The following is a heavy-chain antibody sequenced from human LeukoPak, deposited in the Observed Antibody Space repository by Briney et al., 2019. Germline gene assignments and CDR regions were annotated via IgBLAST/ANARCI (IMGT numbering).Heavy chain of an antibody. CDR3: AAAAAMYNGWFDP. V-gene: IGHV4-4*02. Sequence: SETLSLTCAVSGGSISSSNWWSWVRQPPGKGLEWIGEIYHSGSTNYNPSLKSRLTISVDKSKNHFSLRLTSVTAADTAVYYCAAAAAMYNGWFDPWGQGTLVTVSS. D-gene: IGHD2-2*01. CDR2: IYHSGST. J-gene: IGHJ5*02. CDR1: GGSISSSNW.